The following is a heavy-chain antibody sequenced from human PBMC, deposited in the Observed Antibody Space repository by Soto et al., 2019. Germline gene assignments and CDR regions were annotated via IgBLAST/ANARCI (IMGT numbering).Heavy chain of an antibody. Sequence: QVQLVQSGAEVKKPGSSVKVSCKASGGTFSSYAISWVRQAPGQGLEWMGGIIPIFGTANYAQKFQGRVTITADESTGTAYMELSSLRSEDTAVYCCARAPFVYTTKGYYYYGMDVWGQGTTVTVSS. CDR1: GGTFSSYA. J-gene: IGHJ6*02. V-gene: IGHV1-69*01. CDR2: IIPIFGTA. CDR3: ARAPFVYTTKGYYYYGMDV. D-gene: IGHD1-1*01.